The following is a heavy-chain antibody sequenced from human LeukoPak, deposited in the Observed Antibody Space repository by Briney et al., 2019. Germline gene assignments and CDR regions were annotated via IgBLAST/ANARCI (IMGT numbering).Heavy chain of an antibody. CDR2: IIPIFGTA. V-gene: IGHV1-69*05. Sequence: KVSCKASGYTFTSYAISWVRQAPGQGLEWMGGIIPIFGTANYAQKFQGRVTITTDESTSTAYMELSSLRSEDTAVYYCAREDTAMASDYWGQGTLVTVSS. D-gene: IGHD5-18*01. CDR3: AREDTAMASDY. CDR1: GYTFTSYA. J-gene: IGHJ4*02.